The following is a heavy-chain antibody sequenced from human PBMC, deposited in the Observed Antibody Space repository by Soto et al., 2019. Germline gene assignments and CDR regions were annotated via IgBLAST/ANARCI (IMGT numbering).Heavy chain of an antibody. CDR2: TNGRGNYI. V-gene: IGHV3-21*01. CDR1: GFTFSTYT. J-gene: IGHJ4*01. Sequence: GGSLRLSCASSGFTFSTYTMNWVRQAPGKGLEWVSSTNGRGNYIYYAESVKGRFTISRDNAKNSLYLQMDRLRAEETGLYYCVGEDGNVGTNYAVDYWGLGARVTVAS. CDR3: VGEDGNVGTNYAVDY. D-gene: IGHD2-8*01.